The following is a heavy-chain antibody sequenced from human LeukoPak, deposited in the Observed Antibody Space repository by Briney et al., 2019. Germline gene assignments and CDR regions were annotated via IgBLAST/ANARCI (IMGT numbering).Heavy chain of an antibody. D-gene: IGHD2-8*01. CDR3: ARCVNGQNDY. J-gene: IGHJ4*02. CDR2: ISSSGSYI. V-gene: IGHV3-21*01. Sequence: GGSLRLSCAASGFTFSSYSMNWVRQAPGKGLEWVSSISSSGSYIYYADSVKGRFTISRDNAKNSLYLQMNSLRAEDTAVYYCARCVNGQNDYWGQGTLVTVSS. CDR1: GFTFSSYS.